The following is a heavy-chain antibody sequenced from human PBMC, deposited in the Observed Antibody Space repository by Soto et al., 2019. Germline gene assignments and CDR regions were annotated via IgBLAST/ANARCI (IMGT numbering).Heavy chain of an antibody. CDR2: IATAGDT. V-gene: IGHV3-13*01. CDR3: ARGAGYSYGYLNDYFDY. J-gene: IGHJ4*02. Sequence: PGGSLRLSCAASGFTFSSYDMHWVRQATGRGLEWVSAIATAGDTFYPGSVKGRFTISRENAKISLYLQMNSLRAEDTAVYYCARGAGYSYGYLNDYFDYWGQGTLVTVSS. CDR1: GFTFSSYD. D-gene: IGHD5-18*01.